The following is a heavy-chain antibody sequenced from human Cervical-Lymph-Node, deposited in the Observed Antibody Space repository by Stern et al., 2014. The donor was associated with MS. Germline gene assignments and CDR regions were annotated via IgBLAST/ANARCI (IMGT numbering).Heavy chain of an antibody. V-gene: IGHV5-51*06. D-gene: IGHD3-16*01. J-gene: IGHJ2*01. Sequence: EVQLVQSGAEVKKPGESLKISCKGSGYRFSNFWIGWVRQMPGKGLEGMGIIYPGDSDTKYSPSFQGQVTISANKSISPAYLHWSSLKASDTAIYYCAKTLSGGSRYFDLWGRGTLVTVSS. CDR2: IYPGDSDT. CDR3: AKTLSGGSRYFDL. CDR1: GYRFSNFW.